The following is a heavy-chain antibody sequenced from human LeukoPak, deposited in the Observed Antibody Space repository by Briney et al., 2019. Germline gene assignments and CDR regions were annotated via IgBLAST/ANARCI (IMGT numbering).Heavy chain of an antibody. D-gene: IGHD1-26*01. V-gene: IGHV1-2*02. CDR2: IHPNSGDT. CDR3: AREWRGSYLPDF. J-gene: IGHJ4*02. Sequence: GASVKVSCKASGYTLTDYYMHWVRQAPGQGLDWMGWIHPNSGDTNYAQKFQGRVTMTRDTSISTAYMDLSRLTSDDTAIYYCAREWRGSYLPDFWGQGTLVTVSS. CDR1: GYTLTDYY.